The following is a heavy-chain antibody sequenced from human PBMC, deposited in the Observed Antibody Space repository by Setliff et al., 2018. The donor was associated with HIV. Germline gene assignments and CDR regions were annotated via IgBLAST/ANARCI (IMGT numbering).Heavy chain of an antibody. CDR3: AKWGSATPYFDD. D-gene: IGHD6-25*01. J-gene: IGHJ4*02. CDR1: GYSFTSYW. Sequence: PGESLKISCKGSGYSFTSYWIGWVRQMPGKGLEWMGIIYPRDSKIKYSPSFEGQVSISVDKSVNTAYLQWSSLKASDTAIYYCAKWGSATPYFDDWGQGTLVTVS. V-gene: IGHV5-51*01. CDR2: IYPRDSKI.